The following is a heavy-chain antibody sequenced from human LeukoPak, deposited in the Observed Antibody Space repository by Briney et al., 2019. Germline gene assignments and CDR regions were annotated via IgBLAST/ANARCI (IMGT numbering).Heavy chain of an antibody. CDR3: ARGTAYYDFWRGYGNWFDP. D-gene: IGHD3-3*01. V-gene: IGHV4-34*01. CDR2: INHSGST. J-gene: IGHJ5*02. CDR1: GGSFSGYY. Sequence: SETLSLTCAVYGGSFSGYYWSWIRQPPGKGLEWIGEINHSGSTNYNPSLKSRVTISVDTSKNQFSLKLSSVTAADTAVYYCARGTAYYDFWRGYGNWFDPWGQGTLVTVSS.